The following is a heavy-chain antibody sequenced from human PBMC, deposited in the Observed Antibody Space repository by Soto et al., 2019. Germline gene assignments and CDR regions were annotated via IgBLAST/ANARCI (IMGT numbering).Heavy chain of an antibody. Sequence: SLRLSCAASGFTFSDHYMDWVRQAPGKGLEWVGRTRNKANSYTTEYAASVKGRFTISRDDSKNSLYLQMNSLKTEDTAVYYCARGGYYYDSSGYYLFDYWGQGTLVTVSS. V-gene: IGHV3-72*01. CDR3: ARGGYYYDSSGYYLFDY. CDR2: TRNKANSYTT. D-gene: IGHD3-22*01. J-gene: IGHJ4*02. CDR1: GFTFSDHY.